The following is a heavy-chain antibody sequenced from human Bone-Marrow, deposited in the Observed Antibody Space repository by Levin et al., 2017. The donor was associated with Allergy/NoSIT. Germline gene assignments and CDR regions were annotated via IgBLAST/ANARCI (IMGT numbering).Heavy chain of an antibody. CDR1: GFTFRSPS. D-gene: IGHD1-26*01. Sequence: LSLTCAASGFTFRSPSMNWVRQAPGKGLEWVSYISTSGGSIHYAESVRGRFIISRDNARNSLYLQMNGLRTEDTAVYYCARAGELDYADWCFDLWVRGTLVTVSS. J-gene: IGHJ2*01. CDR3: ARAGELDYADWCFDL. V-gene: IGHV3-48*04. CDR2: ISTSGGSI.